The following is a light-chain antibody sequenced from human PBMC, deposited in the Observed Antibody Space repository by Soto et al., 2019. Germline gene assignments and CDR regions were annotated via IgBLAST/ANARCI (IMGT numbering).Light chain of an antibody. CDR3: QQYSNWPPIT. CDR2: GAS. V-gene: IGKV3-15*01. CDR1: QSVNTA. J-gene: IGKJ1*01. Sequence: EIVLKQSPGTLSLSPGEAATLSCRASQSVNTAVAWYQQQPGQAPRLLIYGASARATGLPERFSGSGSGTHFTLTISSLQSEDFAVYYCQQYSNWPPITFGQGTKVDIK.